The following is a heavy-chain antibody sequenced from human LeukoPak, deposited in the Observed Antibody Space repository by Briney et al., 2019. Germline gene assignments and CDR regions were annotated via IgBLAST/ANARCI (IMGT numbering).Heavy chain of an antibody. CDR1: GGSISNLDYY. Sequence: PSQTLSLTCTVSGGSISNLDYYWTWIRQPAGKRLEWIGYIYYSGSTNYNPSLKSRVTISVDTSKNQFSLKLSSVTAADTAVYYCARSFGTDAFDIWGQGTMVTVSS. J-gene: IGHJ3*02. V-gene: IGHV4-30-4*08. CDR3: ARSFGTDAFDI. D-gene: IGHD1-14*01. CDR2: IYYSGST.